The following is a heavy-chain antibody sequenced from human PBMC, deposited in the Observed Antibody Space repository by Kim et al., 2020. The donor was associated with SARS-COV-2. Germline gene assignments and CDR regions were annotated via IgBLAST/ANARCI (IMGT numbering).Heavy chain of an antibody. J-gene: IGHJ6*01. CDR1: GGSFSGYY. CDR2: INHSGST. D-gene: IGHD6-13*01. V-gene: IGHV4-34*01. CDR3: ARISIFGYSSSWYGNYYYG. Sequence: SETLSLTCAVYGGSFSGYYWSWIRQPPGKGLEWIGEINHSGSTNYNPSLKSRVTISVDTSKNQFSLKLSSVTAADTAVYYCARISIFGYSSSWYGNYYYG.